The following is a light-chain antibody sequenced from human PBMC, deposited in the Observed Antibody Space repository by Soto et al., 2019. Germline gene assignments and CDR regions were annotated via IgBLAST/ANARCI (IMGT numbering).Light chain of an antibody. CDR1: QGIKNY. CDR3: QRYYNAPFT. CDR2: AAS. Sequence: DIQVTQYPSSLSASVGDRVTITCRASQGIKNYLAWYQQKPGEIPKLLIYAASTLESGIPPRFSGSGSGTDFTLTINNLQPEDVATYYCQRYYNAPFTFGGGIKVEIK. V-gene: IGKV1-27*01. J-gene: IGKJ4*01.